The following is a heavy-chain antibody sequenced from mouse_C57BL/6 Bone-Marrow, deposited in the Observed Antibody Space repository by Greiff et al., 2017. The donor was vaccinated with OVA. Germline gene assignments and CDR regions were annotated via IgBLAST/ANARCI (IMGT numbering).Heavy chain of an antibody. D-gene: IGHD2-2*01. J-gene: IGHJ2*01. V-gene: IGHV1-81*01. CDR3: ARYGYCENY. CDR1: GYTFTSYG. Sequence: VQLQQSGAELARPGASVKLSCKASGYTFTSYGISWVKQRTGQGLEWIGEIYPRSGNTYYNEKFKGKATLTADKSSSTAYMELRSLTSEDSAVYFCARYGYCENYWGQGTTLTVSS. CDR2: IYPRSGNT.